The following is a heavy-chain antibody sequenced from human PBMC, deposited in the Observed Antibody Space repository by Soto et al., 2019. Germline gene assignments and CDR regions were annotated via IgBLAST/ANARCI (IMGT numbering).Heavy chain of an antibody. Sequence: PGGSLRLSCAASGFTVSSNYMSWVRQAPGKGLEWVSVIYSGGSTYYADSVKGRFTISRHNSKNTLYLQMNSLRAEDTAVYYCARDQWLSRLYYYGMDVWGQGTTVTVSS. CDR2: IYSGGST. V-gene: IGHV3-53*01. CDR3: ARDQWLSRLYYYGMDV. J-gene: IGHJ6*02. D-gene: IGHD6-19*01. CDR1: GFTVSSNY.